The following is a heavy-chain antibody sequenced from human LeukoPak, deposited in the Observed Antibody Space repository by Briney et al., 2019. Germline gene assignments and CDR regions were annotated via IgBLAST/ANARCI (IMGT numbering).Heavy chain of an antibody. J-gene: IGHJ4*02. CDR2: INHSGST. V-gene: IGHV4-34*01. D-gene: IGHD2-2*03. Sequence: PSETLSLTCADYGVSFSGYYWSWIRQPPGKGLEWIAEINHSGSTNYNPSLKSRVTISVDTSKNQFSLKLSSVTAADTAVYYCARYGDCSSTNCPGAFVYWGQRTLVTVSS. CDR1: GVSFSGYY. CDR3: ARYGDCSSTNCPGAFVY.